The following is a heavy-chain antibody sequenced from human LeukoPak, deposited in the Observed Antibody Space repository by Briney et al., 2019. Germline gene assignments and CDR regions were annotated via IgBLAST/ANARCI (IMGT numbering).Heavy chain of an antibody. CDR1: GFSFSDLY. CDR3: IRVSSSGWLEY. CDR2: IRNKDHSYST. V-gene: IGHV3-72*01. D-gene: IGHD6-19*01. Sequence: GGSLRLSCEASGFSFSDLYMDWVRQAPWKGLHWVGRIRNKDHSYSTEYAASVKGRFSISRDDSKNSVYLQMNSLKTDDTAVYYCIRVSSSGWLEYWGQGTLVTVSS. J-gene: IGHJ4*02.